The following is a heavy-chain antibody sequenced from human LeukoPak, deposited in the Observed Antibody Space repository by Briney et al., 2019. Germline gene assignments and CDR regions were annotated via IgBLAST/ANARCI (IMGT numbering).Heavy chain of an antibody. CDR1: GFTFSRYW. D-gene: IGHD3-10*01. J-gene: IGHJ5*02. Sequence: GGSLRLSCAASGFTFSRYWMSWVRQAPGKGLEWVANIKQDGSEKHFVDSVRGRFTISRDNAKDSLYLQMNSLRAEDTAVYYCVRGSSGTVVRGVAWAWFDPWGQGTLVTVSS. CDR3: VRGSSGTVVRGVAWAWFDP. CDR2: IKQDGSEK. V-gene: IGHV3-7*05.